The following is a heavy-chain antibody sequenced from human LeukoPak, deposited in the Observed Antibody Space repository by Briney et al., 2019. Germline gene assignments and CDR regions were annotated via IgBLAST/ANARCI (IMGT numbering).Heavy chain of an antibody. D-gene: IGHD4-23*01. CDR3: AGADPTTVVTSPFDY. CDR2: IRHDGSNK. J-gene: IGHJ4*02. Sequence: GGSLRLSCAASGFTFSSYGMHWVRQAPGKGLEWVAFIRHDGSNKYYADSVKGRFTISRDNSKNTLYLQMNSLRAGDTAVYYCAGADPTTVVTSPFDYWGQGTLVTVSS. CDR1: GFTFSSYG. V-gene: IGHV3-30*02.